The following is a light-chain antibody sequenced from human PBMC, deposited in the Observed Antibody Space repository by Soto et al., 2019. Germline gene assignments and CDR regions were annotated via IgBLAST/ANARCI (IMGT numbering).Light chain of an antibody. CDR2: DAS. J-gene: IGKJ4*01. CDR1: QDISNY. CDR3: QKYDNFPPLLT. Sequence: DIQMTQSPSSLSASVGDRVTITCQASQDISNYLNWYQQKPGKAPKLLIYDASNLETGVPSRFSGSGSGTDFTFTISSLQPEDIATYYCQKYDNFPPLLTFGGGTKVDI. V-gene: IGKV1-33*01.